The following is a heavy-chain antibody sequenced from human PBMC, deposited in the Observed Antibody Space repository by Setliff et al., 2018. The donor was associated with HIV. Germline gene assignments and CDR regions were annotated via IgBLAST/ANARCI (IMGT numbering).Heavy chain of an antibody. CDR1: GYTFNSYA. Sequence: SVKVSCKTSGYTFNSYAISWVRQAPGQGLEWMGWVSAYNGNRNYAKKFQGRVTVTKDSSTSIAYMELRNLRSDDTAVYYCASHPPWLDRAEYFQHWGQGTLVTVSS. D-gene: IGHD6-19*01. J-gene: IGHJ1*01. CDR2: VSAYNGNR. CDR3: ASHPPWLDRAEYFQH. V-gene: IGHV1-18*01.